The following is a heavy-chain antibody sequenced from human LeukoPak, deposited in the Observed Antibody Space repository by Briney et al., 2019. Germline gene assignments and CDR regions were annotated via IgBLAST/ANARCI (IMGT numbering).Heavy chain of an antibody. CDR1: GGSISSSSYY. CDR3: ARADGYNFWDLSFGY. Sequence: SETLSLTCTVSGGSISSSSYYWGWIRQPPGKGLEWIGSIYYSGSTYYNPSLKSRVTISVDTSKSQFSLRLSSVTAADTAVYYCARADGYNFWDLSFGYWGQGTPVTVSS. V-gene: IGHV4-39*07. J-gene: IGHJ4*02. D-gene: IGHD5-24*01. CDR2: IYYSGST.